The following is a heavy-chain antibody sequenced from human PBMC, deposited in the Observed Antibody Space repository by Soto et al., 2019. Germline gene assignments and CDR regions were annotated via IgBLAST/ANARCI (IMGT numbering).Heavy chain of an antibody. CDR3: AREGYYILTGYPLDYMDV. V-gene: IGHV1-18*01. J-gene: IGHJ6*03. Sequence: ASVKVSCKASGYTFTSYGISWVRQAPGQGLEWMGWISAYNGNTNYAQKLQGRVTMTTDTSTSTAYMELRSLRSDDTAVYYCAREGYYILTGYPLDYMDVWGKGTTVTVSS. CDR2: ISAYNGNT. D-gene: IGHD3-9*01. CDR1: GYTFTSYG.